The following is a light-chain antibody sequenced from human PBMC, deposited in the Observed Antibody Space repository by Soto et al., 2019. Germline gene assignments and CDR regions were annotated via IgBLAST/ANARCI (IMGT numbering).Light chain of an antibody. CDR3: QQYYKWPS. CDR1: QSVYTH. CDR2: ATS. J-gene: IGKJ1*01. V-gene: IGKV3-15*01. Sequence: EIGMTQSPSTLSVSTGERATLSCRASQSVYTHLVWYQQIPGQAPRLLIYATSTRATGIPARFTGSGSGTEFTLTINSLQSEDFAIYYCQQYYKWPSFGQGTKVDI.